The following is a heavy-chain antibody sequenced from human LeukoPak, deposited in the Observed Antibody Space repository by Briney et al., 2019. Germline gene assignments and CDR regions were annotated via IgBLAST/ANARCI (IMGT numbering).Heavy chain of an antibody. CDR2: IYGSGTGT. CDR3: LKDLTHGDGRWEFDV. Sequence: GGSLRLSCVVSGFSVGYYATAWVRQAPGKGLEWVSGIYGSGTGTFYTDAVKGRFTISKDNSKNILYLQMNSLRVEDTAIYRCLKDLTHGDGRWEFDVWGQGTLVTVSS. J-gene: IGHJ5*02. D-gene: IGHD2-8*01. CDR1: GFSVGYYA. V-gene: IGHV3-23*01.